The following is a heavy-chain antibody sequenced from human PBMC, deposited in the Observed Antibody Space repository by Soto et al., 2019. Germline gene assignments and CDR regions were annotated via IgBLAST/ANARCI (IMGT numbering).Heavy chain of an antibody. V-gene: IGHV4-59*01. J-gene: IGHJ4*02. Sequence: SETLSVTCTSSVGSISIYYWIWIRQPPGKGLEWIGYIYYSGNTNYNPSLKSRVTISVDTSKNQFSLKLSSVTAADTAVYYCAREPYSSGWYGYFDYWGQGTMVTVSS. D-gene: IGHD6-19*01. CDR2: IYYSGNT. CDR1: VGSISIYY. CDR3: AREPYSSGWYGYFDY.